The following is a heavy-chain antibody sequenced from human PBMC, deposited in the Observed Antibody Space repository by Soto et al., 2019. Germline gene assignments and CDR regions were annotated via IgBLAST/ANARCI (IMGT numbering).Heavy chain of an antibody. CDR2: VTDTGGDA. J-gene: IGHJ4*02. D-gene: IGHD3-10*01. Sequence: EVQLLESGGDLVQPGGSLRLSCVASGITFCSRAMSLVRQAPGEGLGWVSTVTDTGGDAKYADSVRGRFPISRDNSNNNLYMQMRSLRAEDSAVYYCARGTKNSYPGSRSFEFWGRGTVVTVSS. CDR3: ARGTKNSYPGSRSFEF. V-gene: IGHV3-23*01. CDR1: GITFCSRA.